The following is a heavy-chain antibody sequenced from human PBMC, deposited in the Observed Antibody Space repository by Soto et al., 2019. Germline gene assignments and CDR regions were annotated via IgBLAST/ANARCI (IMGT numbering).Heavy chain of an antibody. Sequence: GGSLRLSCAASGFTFISYSMNWVLQAPWKGLEWVSYISSSSSTIYYADSVKGRFTISRDNAKNSLYLQMNSLRAEDTAVYYCARDQPKDCSGGSCYDYWGQGTLVTVSS. J-gene: IGHJ4*02. CDR1: GFTFISYS. CDR3: ARDQPKDCSGGSCYDY. V-gene: IGHV3-48*01. CDR2: ISSSSSTI. D-gene: IGHD2-15*01.